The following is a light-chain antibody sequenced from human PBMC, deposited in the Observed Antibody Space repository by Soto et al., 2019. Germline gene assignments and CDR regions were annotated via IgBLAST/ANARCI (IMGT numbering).Light chain of an antibody. CDR1: SSDVGGYDY. CDR2: EVY. CDR3: CSYAGSYSYV. J-gene: IGLJ1*01. V-gene: IGLV2-11*01. Sequence: QSVLTQPRSVSGSPGQSVTISCTGTSSDVGGYDYVSWYQHYPGKAPKLMIFEVYLRPSGVPDRFSGSKSGNTASLTISGLRAEDDADYYCCSYAGSYSYVFGNGTKLTVL.